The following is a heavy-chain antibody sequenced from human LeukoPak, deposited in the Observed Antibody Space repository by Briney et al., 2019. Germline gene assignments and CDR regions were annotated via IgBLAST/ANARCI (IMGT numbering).Heavy chain of an antibody. V-gene: IGHV3-11*04. D-gene: IGHD1/OR15-1a*01. J-gene: IGHJ4*02. CDR2: ISSSGSTI. CDR1: GFTFSDYY. CDR3: ARDLSRGILSPRGNKHDY. Sequence: GGSLRLSCAASGFTFSDYYMSWIRQAPGKGLEWVSYISSSGSTIYYADSVKGRFTISRDNAKNSLYLQMNSLRAEDTAVYYCARDLSRGILSPRGNKHDYWGQGTLVTVSS.